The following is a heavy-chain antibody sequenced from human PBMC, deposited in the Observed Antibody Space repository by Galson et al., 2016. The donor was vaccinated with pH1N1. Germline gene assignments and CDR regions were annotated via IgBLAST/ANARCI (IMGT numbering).Heavy chain of an antibody. CDR3: ATGPGNSCFDP. J-gene: IGHJ5*02. D-gene: IGHD3-10*01. Sequence: SVKVSCKASGCSFIVHYMHWVRQAPGHGLEWMGWINPNSGDTKYAQNFQGRVTLTRDTSINTAYMELSSLTSDDTAVYYFATGPGNSCFDPWGQGTLVTVSS. CDR2: INPNSGDT. V-gene: IGHV1-2*02. CDR1: GCSFIVHY.